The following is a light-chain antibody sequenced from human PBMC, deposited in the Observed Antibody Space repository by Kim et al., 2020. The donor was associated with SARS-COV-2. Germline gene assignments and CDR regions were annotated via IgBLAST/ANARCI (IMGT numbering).Light chain of an antibody. Sequence: DIQMTQSPSSLSASVGDRVTITCQASQDIRNYLNWYQQKPGKAPKLLIYDASNLETGVPSRFSGSGSGTDFTITISSLQPEDIATYYCQQYDNLPITFGGGTKVDIK. V-gene: IGKV1-33*01. J-gene: IGKJ4*01. CDR2: DAS. CDR3: QQYDNLPIT. CDR1: QDIRNY.